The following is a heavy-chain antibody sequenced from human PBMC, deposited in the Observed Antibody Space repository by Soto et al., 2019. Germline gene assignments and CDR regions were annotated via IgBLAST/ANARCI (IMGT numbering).Heavy chain of an antibody. D-gene: IGHD6-13*01. J-gene: IGHJ6*02. V-gene: IGHV4-61*01. Sequence: SETLSLTCTVSGGSVSSGSYYWSWIRQPPGKGLEWIGYIYYSGSTNYNPSLKSRVTISVDTSKNQFSLKLSSVTAADTAVYYCARTPGIAAAGSFYYYYGMDVWGQGTTVTVSS. CDR3: ARTPGIAAAGSFYYYYGMDV. CDR2: IYYSGST. CDR1: GGSVSSGSYY.